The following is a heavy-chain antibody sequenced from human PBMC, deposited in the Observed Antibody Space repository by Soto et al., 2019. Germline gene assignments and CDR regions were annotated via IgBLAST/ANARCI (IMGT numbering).Heavy chain of an antibody. CDR2: ISTNSRTI. CDR3: ARDFAWAFDY. J-gene: IGHJ4*02. D-gene: IGHD1-26*01. V-gene: IGHV3-48*02. CDR1: GFTFSSYS. Sequence: GGSLRLSCVASGFTFSSYSMNWVRQAPGKGLEWVSYISTNSRTIHYADSVKGRFTISRDNAKNSLYLQMNSLRDEDTAVYYCARDFAWAFDYWGQGTLVTVSS.